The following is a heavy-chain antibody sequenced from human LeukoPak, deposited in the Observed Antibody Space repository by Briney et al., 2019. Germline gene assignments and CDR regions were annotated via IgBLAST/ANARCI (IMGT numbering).Heavy chain of an antibody. CDR1: GFTFSSYW. CDR2: INSDGSST. CDR3: ARVWGYCSSTSCPRLVDY. D-gene: IGHD2-2*01. V-gene: IGHV3-74*01. J-gene: IGHJ4*02. Sequence: GGSLRLSCAASGFTFSSYWMHWVRQAPGKGLVWVSRINSDGSSTSYADSVKGRFTISRDNAKNTLYLQMNSLRAEDTAVYYCARVWGYCSSTSCPRLVDYWGQGTMVTVSS.